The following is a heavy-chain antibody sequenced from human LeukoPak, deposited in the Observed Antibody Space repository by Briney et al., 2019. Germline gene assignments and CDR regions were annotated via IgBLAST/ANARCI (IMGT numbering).Heavy chain of an antibody. CDR1: GASIRSTIHY. J-gene: IGHJ3*01. V-gene: IGHV4-39*07. Sequence: SETLSLTCSVAGASIRSTIHYWGWIRQPRGKGLEWIGVSYYDGNTYHGRFLRSRVTISQATSKHLFCLRLSSATAADSAVYYCARGAPTNAFDVWGQGTMVTVSS. CDR3: ARGAPTNAFDV. D-gene: IGHD1-14*01. CDR2: SYYDGNT.